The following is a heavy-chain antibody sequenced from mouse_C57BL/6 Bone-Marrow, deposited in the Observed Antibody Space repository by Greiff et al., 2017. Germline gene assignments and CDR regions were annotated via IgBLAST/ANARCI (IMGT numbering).Heavy chain of an antibody. CDR1: GFNIKDDY. D-gene: IGHD1-1*01. Sequence: VQLQQSGAELVRPGASVKLSCTASGFNIKDDYMHWVKQRPEQGLEWIGWIDPENGDTEYASKFQGKATRTADTSSNTADLQLSSLTSEDTAVYYCTIYYGFDYWGQGTTLTVSS. J-gene: IGHJ2*01. CDR3: TIYYGFDY. V-gene: IGHV14-4*01. CDR2: IDPENGDT.